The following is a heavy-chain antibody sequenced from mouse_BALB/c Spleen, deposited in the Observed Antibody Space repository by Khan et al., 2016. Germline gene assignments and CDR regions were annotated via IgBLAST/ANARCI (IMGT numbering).Heavy chain of an antibody. CDR3: ARLGYYGTMDY. D-gene: IGHD1-1*01. J-gene: IGHJ4*01. V-gene: IGHV4-1*02. CDR2: INPDSSTI. Sequence: EVQLQESGGGLVQPGGSLKLSCAASGCDFSRYWMSWVRQAPGKGLEWIGEINPDSSTINYTPSLKDKFIISRDNAKNTLYLQMSKVRSEDTALYYCARLGYYGTMDYWGQGTSVTVSS. CDR1: GCDFSRYW.